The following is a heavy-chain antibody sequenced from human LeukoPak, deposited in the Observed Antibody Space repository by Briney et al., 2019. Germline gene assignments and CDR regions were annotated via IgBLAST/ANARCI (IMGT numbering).Heavy chain of an antibody. CDR3: ARGAGGIHSY. Sequence: PGGSLRLSCAASGFTVSSNYMSWVRQAPGKGLEWVSVIYSGASTNYAESVKGRFIISRDNSKNTLYLQMNSLRAEDTAVYYCARGAGGIHSYWGQGTLVTVSS. CDR2: IYSGAST. CDR1: GFTVSSNY. D-gene: IGHD6-13*01. V-gene: IGHV3-66*01. J-gene: IGHJ4*02.